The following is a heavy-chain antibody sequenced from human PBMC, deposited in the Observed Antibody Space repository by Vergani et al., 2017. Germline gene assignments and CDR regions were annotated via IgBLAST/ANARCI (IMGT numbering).Heavy chain of an antibody. CDR3: AKGSNDYWSGYFANDVFDI. V-gene: IGHV3-30-3*01. CDR1: GFTFSSYA. J-gene: IGHJ3*02. Sequence: QVQLVESGGGVVQPGRSLRLSCAASGFTFSSYAMHWVRQAPGKGLEWVAVISYDGSNKYYADSVKGRFTISRDNYKYTMYLQMNSLSAEDTAEYYCAKGSNDYWSGYFANDVFDIWEGGIMVVVS. D-gene: IGHD3-3*01. CDR2: ISYDGSNK.